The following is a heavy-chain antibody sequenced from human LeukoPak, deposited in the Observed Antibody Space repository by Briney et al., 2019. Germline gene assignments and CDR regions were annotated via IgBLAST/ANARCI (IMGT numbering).Heavy chain of an antibody. CDR2: IAYNGSNK. V-gene: IGHV3-30*04. CDR1: AFTFSSYT. CDR3: ARSPRSSGWWDFDY. D-gene: IGHD6-19*01. Sequence: GGSLRLSCAASAFTFSSYTMHWVRQAPGKGLEWVTVIAYNGSNKYYADSVKGRFTISRDNSKNTLYLQMNSLRPEDTAVYYCARSPRSSGWWDFDYWGQGTLVTVSS. J-gene: IGHJ4*02.